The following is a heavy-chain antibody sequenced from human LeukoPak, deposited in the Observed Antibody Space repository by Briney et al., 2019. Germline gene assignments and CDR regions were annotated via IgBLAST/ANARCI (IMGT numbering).Heavy chain of an antibody. CDR2: IIPIFGTA. CDR3: ARGGYCSGGSCYAPGDY. CDR1: GYSFTSYW. Sequence: KISCKGSGYSFTSYWIGWVRQAPGQGLEWMGGIIPIFGTANYAQKFQGRVTITADKSTSTAYMELSSLRSEDTAVYYCARGGYCSGGSCYAPGDYWGQGTLVTVSS. V-gene: IGHV1-69*06. J-gene: IGHJ4*02. D-gene: IGHD2-15*01.